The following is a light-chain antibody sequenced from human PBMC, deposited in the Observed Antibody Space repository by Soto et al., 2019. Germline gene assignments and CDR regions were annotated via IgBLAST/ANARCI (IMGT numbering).Light chain of an antibody. CDR3: QQYQSLA. CDR1: QPVSSAY. J-gene: IGKJ4*01. V-gene: IGKV3-20*01. Sequence: IALTQSPAIVALSPGDRATLSCRASQPVSSAYLAWYQHKPGQAPRLLIHGACNRVAGIPDRFSGGGSARDFTLTMARLEPEDFAVYFCQQYQSLACGGGAKGEVK. CDR2: GAC.